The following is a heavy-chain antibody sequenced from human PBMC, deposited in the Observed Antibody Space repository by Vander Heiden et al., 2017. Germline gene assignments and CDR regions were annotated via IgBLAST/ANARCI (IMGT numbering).Heavy chain of an antibody. J-gene: IGHJ6*02. V-gene: IGHV1-8*01. CDR2: MNPNSSNT. D-gene: IGHD2-2*01. CDR1: GYSFTRYD. Sequence: QVQLGQSGAEVHKPGASVKVSCKASGYSFTRYDISCVRQATGQGLECMGWMNPNSSNTSYAQELQGRVTMTRNTSISTAYMELSSLRSEDTAVYYCARAPCSSTSCYPSYYYYGMDVWGQGTTVTVSS. CDR3: ARAPCSSTSCYPSYYYYGMDV.